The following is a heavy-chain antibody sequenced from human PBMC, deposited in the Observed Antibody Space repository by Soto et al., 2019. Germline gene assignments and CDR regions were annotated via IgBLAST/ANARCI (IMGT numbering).Heavy chain of an antibody. Sequence: QVQLQESGPGLVKPSQTLSLTCTVSGGSISRGGYYWSWIRQHPGKGLEWIGYSYYCGGTYYNPSPKSRVTISVDTSENQFSLRLSSATAADTAVDYYAWKDRSYADYMDVWGKGTTVTVSS. J-gene: IGHJ6*03. D-gene: IGHD1-26*01. CDR2: SYYCGGT. V-gene: IGHV4-31*03. CDR3: AWKDRSYADYMDV. CDR1: GGSISRGGYY.